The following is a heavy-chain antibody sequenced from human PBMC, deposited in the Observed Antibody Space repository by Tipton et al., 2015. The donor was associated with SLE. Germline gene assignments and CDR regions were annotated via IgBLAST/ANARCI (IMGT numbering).Heavy chain of an antibody. D-gene: IGHD2-21*02. CDR2: ISESGNT. Sequence: TLSLTCTVSGGSISNYYWSWIRQPPGKGLEWIGYISESGNTNYNPFLKSRVTMSVDTSKNQFSLSLTSLTPADTAIYFCARDGGGDMLDFWGQGALVTVSS. CDR3: ARDGGGDMLDF. CDR1: GGSISNYY. J-gene: IGHJ4*02. V-gene: IGHV4-59*01.